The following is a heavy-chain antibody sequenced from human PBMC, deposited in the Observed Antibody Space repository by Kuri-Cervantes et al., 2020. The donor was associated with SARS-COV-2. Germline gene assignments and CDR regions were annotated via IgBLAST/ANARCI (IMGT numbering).Heavy chain of an antibody. V-gene: IGHV4-38-2*02. CDR3: TRSNSWRWFDP. CDR1: GYSISSGYY. J-gene: IGHJ5*02. CDR2: IYHSGST. Sequence: SETLSLTCTVSGYSISSGYYWGWIRQPPGKGLEWIGSIYHSGSTYYNPSLKSRVTISVDTSKNQFSLKLSSVTAADTAVYYCTRSNSWRWFDPWGQGTLVTVSS. D-gene: IGHD1-26*01.